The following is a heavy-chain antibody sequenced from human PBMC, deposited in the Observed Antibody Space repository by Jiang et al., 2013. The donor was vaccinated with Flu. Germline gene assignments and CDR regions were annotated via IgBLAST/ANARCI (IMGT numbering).Heavy chain of an antibody. CDR3: AVYTYGTDAFDI. V-gene: IGHV1-3*01. D-gene: IGHD2-2*02. CDR2: INAGNGNT. J-gene: IGHJ3*02. Sequence: KPGASVKVSCKASGQTLTSYAMHWVRQAPGQRLEWMGWINAGNGNTKYSQKFQGRVTITRDTSASTAYMELSSLRSEDTAVYYCAVYTYGTDAFDIWGQGTMVTVSS. CDR1: GQTLTSYA.